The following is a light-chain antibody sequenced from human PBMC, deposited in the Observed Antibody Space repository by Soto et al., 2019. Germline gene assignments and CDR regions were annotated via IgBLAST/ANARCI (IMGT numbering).Light chain of an antibody. V-gene: IGKV3-15*01. J-gene: IGKJ1*01. Sequence: EFVFTQSPTTPSASPGERATLSCRASQSVSSNFAWYQQKPGQAPRLLIYDASTRATGIPARFSGSGSGTEFTLTISSLQSEDFAVYYCQQYKKWPRTFGHGTKVDIK. CDR2: DAS. CDR3: QQYKKWPRT. CDR1: QSVSSN.